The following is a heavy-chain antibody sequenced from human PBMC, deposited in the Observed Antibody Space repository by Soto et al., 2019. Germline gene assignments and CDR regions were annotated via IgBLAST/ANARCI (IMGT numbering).Heavy chain of an antibody. CDR2: FNPSGLST. J-gene: IGHJ4*02. CDR3: AKVTHRGTRAVAGPLGS. D-gene: IGHD6-19*01. V-gene: IGHV1-46*01. CDR1: GSITNHH. Sequence: QVHLVQSGAEVKKTGASVNVSCQASGSITNHHMHWVRQAPGQGLEWMGIFNPSGLSTTYAQKFQGRVTITRDTSTSTVYMELSSLTSEDTAVYFCAKVTHRGTRAVAGPLGSWGQGTLVIVSS.